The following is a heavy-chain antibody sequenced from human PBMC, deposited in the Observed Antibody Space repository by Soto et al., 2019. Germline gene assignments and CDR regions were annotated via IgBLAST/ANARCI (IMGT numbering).Heavy chain of an antibody. V-gene: IGHV4-34*01. CDR1: GGSFSVYY. CDR2: INHSGST. CDR3: ARASDSSGYYYGSNYYFDY. D-gene: IGHD3-22*01. Sequence: PSETLSVTCAVSGGSFSVYYWNWIRQPPGKGLEWIGEINHSGSTNYNPSLKSRVTISVDTSKNQFSLKLSSVTAADTAVYYCARASDSSGYYYGSNYYFDYWGQGTMVTVSS. J-gene: IGHJ4*02.